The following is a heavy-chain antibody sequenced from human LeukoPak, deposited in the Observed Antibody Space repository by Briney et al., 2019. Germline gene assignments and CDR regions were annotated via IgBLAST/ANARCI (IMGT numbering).Heavy chain of an antibody. D-gene: IGHD5-24*01. CDR1: GGSISSSDYY. J-gene: IGHJ4*02. V-gene: IGHV4-39*01. CDR3: ARQPLGWLQPEYYFDY. Sequence: PSETLSLTCTVSGGSISSSDYYWGWIRQPPGKGLEWIGSIYYSGSTYYNPSLKSRVTISVDTSKNQFSLKLSSVTAADTAVYYCARQPLGWLQPEYYFDYWGQGTLVTVSS. CDR2: IYYSGST.